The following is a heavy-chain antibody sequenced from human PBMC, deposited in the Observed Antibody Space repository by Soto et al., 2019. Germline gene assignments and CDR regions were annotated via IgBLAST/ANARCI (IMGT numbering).Heavy chain of an antibody. Sequence: QVQLQQSGPGLVKPSQTLSLTCAISGDSVSSNDAVWNWIRQSPSRGLEWLGRTYYRSIWQTEXAXSXIXXMTINPAASKTQSSLQLNSVTPEDTAMYYCARLVGNSWLDHWGQGTLFPVSA. D-gene: IGHD6-6*01. CDR3: ARLVGNSWLDH. V-gene: IGHV6-1*01. CDR2: TYYRSIWQT. CDR1: GDSVSSNDAV. J-gene: IGHJ5*02.